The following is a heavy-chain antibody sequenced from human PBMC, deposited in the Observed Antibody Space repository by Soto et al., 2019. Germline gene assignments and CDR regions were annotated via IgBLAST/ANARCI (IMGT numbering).Heavy chain of an antibody. J-gene: IGHJ1*01. Sequence: ASVKVSCKVSGYTLTELSMHWVRQAPGKGLEWMGGFDPEDGETIYAQKFQGRVTMTEDTSTDTAYMELSSLRSEDTAVYYCATAAPLYSGSYAEYFQHWGQGTLVTVSS. V-gene: IGHV1-24*01. CDR2: FDPEDGET. D-gene: IGHD1-26*01. CDR3: ATAAPLYSGSYAEYFQH. CDR1: GYTLTELS.